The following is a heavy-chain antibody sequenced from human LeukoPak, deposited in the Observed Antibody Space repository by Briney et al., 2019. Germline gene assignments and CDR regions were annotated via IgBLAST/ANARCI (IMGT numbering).Heavy chain of an antibody. CDR3: APGVAGTGWFEP. D-gene: IGHD6-19*01. CDR2: IYWDDDK. V-gene: IGHV2-5*02. Sequence: SGPTLVNPTQTLTLTFTTPIISLNTNEELGGWVRQPPATTLEWPALIYWDDDKRYSPSLQTRLTLTNDPSKLQVVLTMPNMDPVDTAAYYCAPGVAGTGWFEPWGQGTLVTVSS. CDR1: IISLNTNEEL. J-gene: IGHJ5*02.